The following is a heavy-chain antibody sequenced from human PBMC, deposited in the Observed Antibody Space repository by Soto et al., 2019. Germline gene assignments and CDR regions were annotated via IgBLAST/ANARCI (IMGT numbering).Heavy chain of an antibody. CDR2: FDPEDDEA. CDR3: ATEGGSGSFYY. V-gene: IGHV1-24*01. J-gene: IGHJ4*02. CDR1: GFSFSGIS. D-gene: IGHD1-26*01. Sequence: QVRLVQSGAEVKKPGASVKLSCKVSGFSFSGISIHWVRQPPGKGLEWMGGFDPEDDEAVSAQRFQGRVTLTADTSTNTAYVQLSSLRSEDTAVYSCATEGGSGSFYYWGQGTLVTVSS.